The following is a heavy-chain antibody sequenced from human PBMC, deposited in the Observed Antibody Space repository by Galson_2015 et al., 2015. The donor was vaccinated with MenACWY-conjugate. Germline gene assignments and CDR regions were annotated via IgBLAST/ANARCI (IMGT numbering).Heavy chain of an antibody. Sequence: SLRLSCAVSGFTFSSYAMSWVRQAPGKGLEWVSTIRDSGTSTYYADSVKGRFTISRENAKNSLYLQMNSLRADDTAVYYCIRAGGYSSWFDPWGQGTLVTVSS. CDR1: GFTFSSYA. CDR3: IRAGGYSSWFDP. V-gene: IGHV3-23*01. CDR2: IRDSGTST. J-gene: IGHJ5*02. D-gene: IGHD5-12*01.